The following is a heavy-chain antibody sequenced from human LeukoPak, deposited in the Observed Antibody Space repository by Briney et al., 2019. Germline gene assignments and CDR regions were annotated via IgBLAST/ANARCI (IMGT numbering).Heavy chain of an antibody. CDR3: ARELLGAPTPGAY. D-gene: IGHD7-27*01. Sequence: SETLSLTCALSTVSGSSGNWWSWVRQPPGKGLEWIGEVHKTGKTNYNPSLKTRVNISIDASKNQLSLELTSVTAADAAVYYCARELLGAPTPGAYWGQGTRVTVSS. J-gene: IGHJ4*02. CDR1: TVSGSSGNW. CDR2: VHKTGKT. V-gene: IGHV4-4*02.